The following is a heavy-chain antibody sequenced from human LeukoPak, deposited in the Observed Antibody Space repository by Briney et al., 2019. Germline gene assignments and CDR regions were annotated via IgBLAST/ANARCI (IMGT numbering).Heavy chain of an antibody. J-gene: IGHJ5*02. V-gene: IGHV3-11*06. CDR3: ARGVAGP. Sequence: PGGSLRLSCAASGFTFSDYYMNWIRQAPGRGLEWVSYISSSGSYTNYADSVKGRSTISRDNAKNSLYLQMSSLRAEDTAVYYCARGVAGPWGQGTLVTVSS. CDR1: GFTFSDYY. CDR2: ISSSGSYT. D-gene: IGHD6-19*01.